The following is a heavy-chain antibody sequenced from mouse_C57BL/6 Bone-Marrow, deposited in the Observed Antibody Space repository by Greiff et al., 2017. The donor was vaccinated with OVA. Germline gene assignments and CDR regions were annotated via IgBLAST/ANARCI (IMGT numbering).Heavy chain of an antibody. CDR1: GFNIKDYY. CDR3: ARSGYDYDGAMDY. V-gene: IGHV14-1*01. D-gene: IGHD2-4*01. J-gene: IGHJ4*01. Sequence: VQLQQSGAELVRPGASVKLSCTASGFNIKDYYMHWVKQRPEQGLEWIGRIDPEDGDTEYAPKFQGKATMTADTSSNTAYLQLSSLTSEDTAVYYCARSGYDYDGAMDYWGQGTSVTVSS. CDR2: IDPEDGDT.